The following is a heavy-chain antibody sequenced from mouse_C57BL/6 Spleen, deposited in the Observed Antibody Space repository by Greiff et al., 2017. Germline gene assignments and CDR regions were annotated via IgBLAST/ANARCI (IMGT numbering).Heavy chain of an antibody. Sequence: VQLQQSGPELVKPGASVKISCKASGYSFTGYYMNWVKQSPEKSLEWIGEINPSTGGTTYNQKFKAKATLTVDKSSSTAYMQLKSLTSEDSAVYYCARSYYSKRNYYAMDYWGQGTSVTVSS. CDR3: ARSYYSKRNYYAMDY. CDR1: GYSFTGYY. CDR2: INPSTGGT. D-gene: IGHD2-5*01. V-gene: IGHV1-42*01. J-gene: IGHJ4*01.